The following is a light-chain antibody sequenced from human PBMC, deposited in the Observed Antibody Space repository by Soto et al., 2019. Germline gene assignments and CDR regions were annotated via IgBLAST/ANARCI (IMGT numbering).Light chain of an antibody. J-gene: IGKJ2*01. CDR2: KLS. CDR1: QSLVNSDGNTY. V-gene: IGKV2-30*01. CDR3: VQATHCPRT. Sequence: DVVMTQSPLSLPVTLGQPASISCRSSQSLVNSDGNTYSHWFQQRPAQSPRRLIYKLSNRNSGVTDRFSGSGSGTNFTLKITRVEAEDVGVYYGVQATHCPRTFGQGTKLESK.